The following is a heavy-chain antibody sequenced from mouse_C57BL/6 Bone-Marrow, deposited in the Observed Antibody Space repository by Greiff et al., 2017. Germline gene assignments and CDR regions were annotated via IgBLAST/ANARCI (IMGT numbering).Heavy chain of an antibody. CDR3: ARDYYGSSTVLDY. V-gene: IGHV5-4*01. J-gene: IGHJ2*01. CDR2: ISDGGSYT. D-gene: IGHD1-1*01. Sequence: EVKLVESGGGLVKPGGSLKLSCAASGFPFSSYAMSWVRQTPEKRLEWVATISDGGSYTYYPDNVKGRFTISRDNAKNNLYLQMSHLKSEDTAMYYCARDYYGSSTVLDYWGQGTTLTVSS. CDR1: GFPFSSYA.